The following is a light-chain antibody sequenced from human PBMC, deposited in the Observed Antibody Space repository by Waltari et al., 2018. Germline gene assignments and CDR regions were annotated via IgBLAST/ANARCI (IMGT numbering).Light chain of an antibody. CDR3: LQAPNT. CDR2: KVS. Sequence: DVMLTQSPLFLPVTLGQPASISCRSTQSLENTDGNTYLDWFLQRPGQSPRRLIYKVSGREAGVADRCSGRGSGTIVTRKISRVEAEDVGVYYWLQAPNTFGAGTRVDIK. V-gene: IGKV2-30*01. CDR1: QSLENTDGNTY. J-gene: IGKJ3*01.